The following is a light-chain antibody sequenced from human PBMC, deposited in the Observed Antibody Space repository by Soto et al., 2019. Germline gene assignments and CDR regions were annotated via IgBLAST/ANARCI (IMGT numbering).Light chain of an antibody. CDR3: QTWDTGMGV. V-gene: IGLV4-69*01. CDR2: LNSDGSH. CDR1: SGHSTYA. J-gene: IGLJ2*01. Sequence: QSVLTQSPSASASLGASVNLTCTLSSGHSTYAIAWHQQQPEQGPRYLMTLNSDGSHSKGDGIPDRFSGSTSGAERNLTISSLQSEDEADYYCQTWDTGMGVFGGGTKLTVL.